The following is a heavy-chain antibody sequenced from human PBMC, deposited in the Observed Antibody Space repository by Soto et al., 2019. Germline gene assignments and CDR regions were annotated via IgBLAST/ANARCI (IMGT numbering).Heavy chain of an antibody. V-gene: IGHV1-18*01. CDR2: ISPYNGNT. J-gene: IGHJ5*02. D-gene: IGHD1-26*01. Sequence: QIQLVQSGAELRKPGASVKVSCKTSGYTFTSSYLTWVWQAPGRGLEWVGWISPYNGNTNYAQKLQGRVTITTDTSTSTVYMELRSLRPDDTAVYYCTRGGGAHYRFDPWGQGTLVTVSS. CDR1: GYTFTSSY. CDR3: TRGGGAHYRFDP.